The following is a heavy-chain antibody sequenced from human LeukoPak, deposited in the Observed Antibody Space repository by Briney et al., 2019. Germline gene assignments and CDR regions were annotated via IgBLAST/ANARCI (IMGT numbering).Heavy chain of an antibody. CDR1: GGSISSYY. CDR3: ARDLYGDYVDY. CDR2: IYYSGST. J-gene: IGHJ4*02. D-gene: IGHD4-17*01. Sequence: SETLSLTCTVSGGSISSYYWSWIRQPPGKGLEWIGYIYYSGSTNYSPSLTSRVTISVDTSKNQFSLKLSSVTAADTAVYYCARDLYGDYVDYWGQGTLVTVSS. V-gene: IGHV4-59*01.